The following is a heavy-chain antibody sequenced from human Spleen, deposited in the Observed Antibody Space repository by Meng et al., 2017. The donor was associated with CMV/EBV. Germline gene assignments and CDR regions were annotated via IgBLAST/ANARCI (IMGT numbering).Heavy chain of an antibody. CDR1: GFTLSDYY. Sequence: ASVKVSCKASGFTLSDYYMYWVRQAPGQGLECMGWINPKTGGTGSVQKFKGRVSMTRDTSVSTIYMELGGLRPDDTAVYYCARDGVSSVTDLDYWGQGMLVTVSS. CDR2: INPKTGGT. J-gene: IGHJ4*02. CDR3: ARDGVSSVTDLDY. D-gene: IGHD2-8*01. V-gene: IGHV1-2*02.